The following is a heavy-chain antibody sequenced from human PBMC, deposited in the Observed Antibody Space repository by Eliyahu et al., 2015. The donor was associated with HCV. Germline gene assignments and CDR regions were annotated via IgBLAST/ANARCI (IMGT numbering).Heavy chain of an antibody. CDR2: INPNSGGT. Sequence: QVQLVQSGAEVKKPGASVKVXCXASGYXFTGYXMHWVRQAPGQGLEWMGWINPNSGGTNYAQKFQGRVTMTRDTSISTAYMELSRLRSDDTAVYYCARVGELRWAIDYWGQGTLVTVSS. CDR3: ARVGELRWAIDY. D-gene: IGHD4-23*01. J-gene: IGHJ4*02. V-gene: IGHV1-2*02. CDR1: GYXFTGYX.